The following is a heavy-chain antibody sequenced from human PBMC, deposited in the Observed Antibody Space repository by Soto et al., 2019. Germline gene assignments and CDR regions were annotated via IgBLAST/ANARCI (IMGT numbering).Heavy chain of an antibody. D-gene: IGHD3-16*02. CDR2: ISAYNGNT. V-gene: IGHV1-18*01. J-gene: IGHJ4*02. CDR3: ARACGRFDYVWWSYRFCYLGY. CDR1: GYTFTSYG. Sequence: ASVKVSCKASGYTFTSYGISWVRQAPGQGLEWMGWISAYNGNTNYAQKLQGRVTMTTDTSTSTAYMELRSLSSDATAVYYCARACGRFDYVWWSYRFCYLGYWGQGTLGTVAS.